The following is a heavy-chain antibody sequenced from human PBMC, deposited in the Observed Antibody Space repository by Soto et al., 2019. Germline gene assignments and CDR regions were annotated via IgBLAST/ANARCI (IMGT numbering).Heavy chain of an antibody. CDR2: IIPMLATT. V-gene: IGHV1-69*12. J-gene: IGHJ6*02. CDR1: GGTFSSYA. Sequence: QVQLVQSGAEVKKPGSSVKVSCRASGGTFSSYAISWVRQAPGQGLEWMGGIIPMLATTNYAQKFQGRVTITADESTSTAYMELSSLRSDDTAVYYCARNLYYYYAMEVWGQWTTVTVSS. CDR3: ARNLYYYYAMEV.